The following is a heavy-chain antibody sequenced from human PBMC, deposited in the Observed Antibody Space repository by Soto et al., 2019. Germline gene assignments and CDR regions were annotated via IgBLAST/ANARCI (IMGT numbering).Heavy chain of an antibody. V-gene: IGHV4-39*01. CDR3: ARHPYTGYDFDY. CDR1: GASISTSSYY. D-gene: IGHD5-12*01. Sequence: SETLSLTCTVSGASISTSSYYWGWIRQPPGKGLEWIGSIFYSGTTYYNPSLRSRVTISVDTSKNQFSLKLSSVTAADTAVYYCARHPYTGYDFDYWGQGTLVTVSS. J-gene: IGHJ4*02. CDR2: IFYSGTT.